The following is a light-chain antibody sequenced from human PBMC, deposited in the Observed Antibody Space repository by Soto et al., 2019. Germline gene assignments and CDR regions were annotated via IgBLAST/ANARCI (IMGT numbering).Light chain of an antibody. CDR1: SSDVGGYNY. J-gene: IGLJ1*01. CDR2: EVV. CDR3: KSYAGSNTYV. Sequence: QSALTQPASVSGSPGQSITISCTGTSSDVGGYNYVSWYQQHPGKAPKLMIYEVVQRPSGVPDRFSGSKSGNTASLTVSGLQAADEADYFCKSYAGSNTYVFGSGTKVNVL. V-gene: IGLV2-8*01.